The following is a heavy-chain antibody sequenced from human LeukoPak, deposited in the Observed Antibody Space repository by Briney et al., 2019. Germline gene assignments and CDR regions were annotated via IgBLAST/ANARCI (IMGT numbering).Heavy chain of an antibody. CDR2: IYYSGST. CDR1: GGSISSYY. Sequence: SETLSLTCTVSGGSISSYYWSWIRQPPGKGLEWIGYIYYSGSTNYNPSLKSRVTISVDTSKNQFSLKLSSVTAADTAVYYCARVKTMIVVVRLFDYWGQGTLVTVSS. CDR3: ARVKTMIVVVRLFDY. D-gene: IGHD3-22*01. J-gene: IGHJ4*02. V-gene: IGHV4-59*12.